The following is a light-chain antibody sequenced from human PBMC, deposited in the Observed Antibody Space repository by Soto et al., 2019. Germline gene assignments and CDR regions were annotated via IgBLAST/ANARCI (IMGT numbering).Light chain of an antibody. CDR2: DST. CDR3: QQRNVLTPLT. J-gene: IGKJ5*01. V-gene: IGKV3-11*01. CDR1: QSIHTS. Sequence: EIVMTQSPATLSLSPCESATISCRATQSIHTSFAWYQQQPGQPPRLVVYDSTLRANGVPARFGGSRSGTEVTLPTNNREHEDFAVSYCQQRNVLTPLTGGQGTRREN.